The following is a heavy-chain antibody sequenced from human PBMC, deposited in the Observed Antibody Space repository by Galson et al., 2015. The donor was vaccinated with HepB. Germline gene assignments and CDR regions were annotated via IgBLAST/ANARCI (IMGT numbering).Heavy chain of an antibody. V-gene: IGHV5-51*01. J-gene: IGHJ4*02. CDR1: GYNFAISW. D-gene: IGHD1-26*01. Sequence: QSGAEVKKPGESLKISCKGSGYNFAISWIGWVRQMPGKGLEWMGIIYPGDPDTRYSPSFQGQVTISTDKSISTAYLQWSSLKASDTAMYYCASLRGADPLGFDYWGQGTLVTVSS. CDR3: ASLRGADPLGFDY. CDR2: IYPGDPDT.